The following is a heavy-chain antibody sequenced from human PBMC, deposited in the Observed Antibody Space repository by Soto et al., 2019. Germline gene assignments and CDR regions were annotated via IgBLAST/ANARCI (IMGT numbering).Heavy chain of an antibody. J-gene: IGHJ6*02. V-gene: IGHV3-23*01. CDR3: AKGGYSYGYYYYYGMDV. CDR1: GFTFSSYA. Sequence: GSLRLSCAASGFTFSSYAMSCVRQAPGKGLEWVSAISGSGGITYYADSVKGRFTISRDNSKNTLYLQMNSLRAEDTAVYYCAKGGYSYGYYYYYGMDVWGQGTKVTVSS. D-gene: IGHD5-18*01. CDR2: ISGSGGIT.